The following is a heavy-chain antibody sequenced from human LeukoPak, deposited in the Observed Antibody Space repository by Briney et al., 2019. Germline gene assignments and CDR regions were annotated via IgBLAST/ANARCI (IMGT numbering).Heavy chain of an antibody. Sequence: PGGSLRHSCAASGFSFSSYAMHWVRQAPGKGLEWVAVISYDGSNEYYADSVKGRFTISRDNSKNTLYLQMNSLRAEDTAVYYCARDRGATGMEYFDYWGQGTLVTVSS. CDR2: ISYDGSNE. D-gene: IGHD1-26*01. CDR1: GFSFSSYA. J-gene: IGHJ4*02. V-gene: IGHV3-30-3*01. CDR3: ARDRGATGMEYFDY.